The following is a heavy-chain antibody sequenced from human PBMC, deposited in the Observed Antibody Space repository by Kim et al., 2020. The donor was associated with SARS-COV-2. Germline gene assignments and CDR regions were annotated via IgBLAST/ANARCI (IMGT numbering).Heavy chain of an antibody. CDR3: VTPYGILTEFAFDI. CDR2: FKTKSDGGTI. V-gene: IGHV3-15*01. CDR1: GFTFNNIW. J-gene: IGHJ3*02. D-gene: IGHD3-9*01. Sequence: GGSLRLSCAASGFTFNNIWVNWVRQAPGKGLEWVGRFKTKSDGGTIDYAAPVKGRFTISRDDSKTTLFLHMNSLRTEDSALYYCVTPYGILTEFAFDIWGQGTMVTVS.